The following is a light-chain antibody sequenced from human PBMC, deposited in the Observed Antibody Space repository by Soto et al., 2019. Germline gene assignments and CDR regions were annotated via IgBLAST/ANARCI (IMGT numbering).Light chain of an antibody. CDR1: SGDIGGYDY. CDR2: EVT. V-gene: IGLV2-8*01. J-gene: IGLJ1*01. Sequence: QSALTQPPSASGSPGQSVTISCTGTSGDIGGYDYVSWYQQHPGKAPKLMIYEVTKRPLGVPDRFSGSKSGNTASLTVSGLQAEDEADYYGSSYAGSNNPYVFGTGTKLTVL. CDR3: SSYAGSNNPYV.